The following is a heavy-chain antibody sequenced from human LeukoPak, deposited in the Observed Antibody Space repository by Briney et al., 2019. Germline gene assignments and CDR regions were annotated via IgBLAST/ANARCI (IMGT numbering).Heavy chain of an antibody. J-gene: IGHJ3*02. CDR3: AREYSSGWNDVFDI. Sequence: ASVKVSCKASGYTFSGYYMHWVRQAPGQGLEWMGWINPNNGGTKYAQKFQGRVTMTRDTSISTAYIELRRLRSDDTAVYYCAREYSSGWNDVFDIWGQGTMVTVSS. CDR1: GYTFSGYY. V-gene: IGHV1-2*02. CDR2: INPNNGGT. D-gene: IGHD6-19*01.